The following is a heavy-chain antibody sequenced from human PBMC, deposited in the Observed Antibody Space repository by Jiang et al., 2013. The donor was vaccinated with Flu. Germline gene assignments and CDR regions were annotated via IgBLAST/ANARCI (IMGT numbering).Heavy chain of an antibody. J-gene: IGHJ3*02. CDR2: INHSGST. CDR3: ARVADYVWGSYRSDAFDI. CDR1: GGSFSGYY. D-gene: IGHD3-16*02. V-gene: IGHV4-34*01. Sequence: LKPSETLSLTCAVYGGSFSGYYWSWIRQPPGKGLEWIGEINHSGSTNYNPSLKSRVTISVDTSKNQFSLKLSSVTAADTAVYYCARVADYVWGSYRSDAFDIWGQGTMVTVSS.